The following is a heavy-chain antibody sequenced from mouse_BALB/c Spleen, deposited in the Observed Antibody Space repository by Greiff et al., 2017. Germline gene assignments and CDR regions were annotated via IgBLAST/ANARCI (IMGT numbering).Heavy chain of an antibody. D-gene: IGHD2-2*01. V-gene: IGHV2-9*02. J-gene: IGHJ3*01. CDR3: ARDHGYDRVWAY. CDR1: GFSLTSYG. Sequence: VQLQQSGPGLVAPSQSLSTTCTVSGFSLTSYGVHWVRQPPGKGLEWLGVIWAGGSTNYNSALMSRLSISKDNSKSQVFLKMNSLQTDDTAMYYCARDHGYDRVWAYWGQGTLVTVSA. CDR2: IWAGGST.